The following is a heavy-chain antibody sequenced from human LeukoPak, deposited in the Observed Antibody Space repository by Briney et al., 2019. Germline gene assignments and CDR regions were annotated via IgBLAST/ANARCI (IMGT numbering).Heavy chain of an antibody. CDR2: INHSGST. D-gene: IGHD3-10*01. CDR1: GGSFSGYY. CDR3: ARGSSGY. Sequence: SETLSLTCAVYGGSFSGYYWSWIRQPPGKGLEWIGEINHSGSTNYNPSLKSRVTISVDTSKNQFSLKLSSVTAADTAVYYCARGSSGYWGQGTLVTVSS. J-gene: IGHJ4*02. V-gene: IGHV4-34*01.